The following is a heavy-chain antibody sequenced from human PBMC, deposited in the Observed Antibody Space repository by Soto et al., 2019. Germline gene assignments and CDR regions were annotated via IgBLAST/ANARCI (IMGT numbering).Heavy chain of an antibody. V-gene: IGHV4-39*01. CDR2: IYYSGST. CDR3: ASSYDFWSGYYGMDV. J-gene: IGHJ6*02. D-gene: IGHD3-3*01. CDR1: GGSISSSSYY. Sequence: SDTLSLTCTVSGGSISSSSYYWGWIRQPPGKGLEWIGSIYYSGSTYYNPSLKSRVTISVDTSKNQFSLTLSSVTAADTAVYYCASSYDFWSGYYGMDVWGQGTTVTVSS.